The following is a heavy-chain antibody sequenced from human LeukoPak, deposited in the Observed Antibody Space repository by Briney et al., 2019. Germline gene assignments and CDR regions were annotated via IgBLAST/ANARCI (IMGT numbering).Heavy chain of an antibody. V-gene: IGHV3-23*01. CDR2: IGGRGGST. J-gene: IGHJ4*02. CDR3: ARDPGVVAFHYFDF. D-gene: IGHD3-3*01. CDR1: GFTFSSHA. Sequence: PGGSLRLSCVASGFTFSSHAMAWVRQAPGKGLEWVSAIGGRGGSTYYADSVKGRFTISRDNSKNTLYLQMNSLRAEGTALYYCARDPGVVAFHYFDFWGQGTLVTVSS.